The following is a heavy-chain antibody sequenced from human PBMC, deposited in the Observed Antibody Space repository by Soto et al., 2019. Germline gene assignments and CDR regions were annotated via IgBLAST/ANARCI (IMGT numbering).Heavy chain of an antibody. D-gene: IGHD1-1*01. CDR2: ISHDGITE. CDR3: AKATTNGGGVNPLDS. J-gene: IGHJ4*02. CDR1: GLTISNFA. Sequence: GGSLRLSCAASGLTISNFALHSVLHDPGEGLEWVALISHDGITEKYADSVKGRFTISRDNSRDTLVLQMNSLTADDTAVYYCAKATTNGGGVNPLDSWGQGALVTVSS. V-gene: IGHV3-30-3*01.